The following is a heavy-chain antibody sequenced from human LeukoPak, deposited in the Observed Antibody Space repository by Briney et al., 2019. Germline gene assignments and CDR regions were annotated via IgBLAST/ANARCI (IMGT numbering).Heavy chain of an antibody. CDR1: GFTFSSRT. CDR3: VRDWGTDY. Sequence: PGRSLRLSCAGSGFTFSSRTMHCVRQAPGKGLEWVATISYDGSTKYYADSVKGRFTISRDNSKNTLYLQMNSLRAEDTAVYYCVRDWGTDYWGQGTLVTVSS. J-gene: IGHJ4*02. D-gene: IGHD3-16*01. V-gene: IGHV3-30-3*01. CDR2: ISYDGSTK.